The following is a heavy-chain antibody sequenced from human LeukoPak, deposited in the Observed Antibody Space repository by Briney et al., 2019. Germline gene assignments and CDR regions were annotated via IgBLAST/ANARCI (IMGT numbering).Heavy chain of an antibody. V-gene: IGHV3-49*04. CDR3: TRFGDSSSSGPIRDY. D-gene: IGHD6-6*01. J-gene: IGHJ4*02. Sequence: QPGRSLRLSCTASGFTFGDYAMSWVRQAPGKGLEWVGFIRGKPYGGTTQYAASVKGRFTISRDDSKSIAYLQMNSLKSEDTAVYYCTRFGDSSSSGPIRDYWGQGTLVTVSS. CDR2: IRGKPYGGTT. CDR1: GFTFGDYA.